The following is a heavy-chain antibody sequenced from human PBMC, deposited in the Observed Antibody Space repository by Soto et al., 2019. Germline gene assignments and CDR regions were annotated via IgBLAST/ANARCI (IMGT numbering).Heavy chain of an antibody. CDR3: ARGGSWGPDF. Sequence: EVQLVESGGDLVQPGGSLRLSCAASGFTFIDFWMSWVRQAPGKGLDWVANIKHDGSEKYYVDSVEGRFTISRDTTKDSLYLQMNSLRAEDTAVYYCARGGSWGPDFWGQGTLVTVSS. CDR2: IKHDGSEK. D-gene: IGHD2-15*01. CDR1: GFTFIDFW. J-gene: IGHJ4*02. V-gene: IGHV3-7*01.